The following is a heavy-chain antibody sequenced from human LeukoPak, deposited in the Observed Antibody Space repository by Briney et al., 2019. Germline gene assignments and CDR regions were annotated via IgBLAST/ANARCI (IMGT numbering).Heavy chain of an antibody. CDR1: GFTFSSYG. Sequence: PGGSLRLSCAASGFTFSSYGTHWVRQAPGKGLEWVAVIWYDGSNKYYADSVKGRFAISRDNSKNTLYLQMNSLRAEDTAVYYCARDQGYSYGYPFDYWGQGTLVTVSS. CDR2: IWYDGSNK. V-gene: IGHV3-33*01. D-gene: IGHD5-18*01. J-gene: IGHJ4*02. CDR3: ARDQGYSYGYPFDY.